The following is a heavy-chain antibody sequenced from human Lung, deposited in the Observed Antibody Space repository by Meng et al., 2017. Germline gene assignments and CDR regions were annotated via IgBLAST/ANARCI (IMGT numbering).Heavy chain of an antibody. V-gene: IGHV1-46*01. J-gene: IGHJ4*02. CDR3: ARTASVVRTVIKKELYYFEY. CDR2: INPSGGST. Sequence: ASVKVSCKASGYSFTTYYMHWVRQAPGQGLEWMGIINPSGGSTSYAQNFQGRVIMTRNTATRTVYMELSSLSSDDTAVYYCARTASVVRTVIKKELYYFEYWGQGTLVTVSS. CDR1: GYSFTTYY. D-gene: IGHD3-10*01.